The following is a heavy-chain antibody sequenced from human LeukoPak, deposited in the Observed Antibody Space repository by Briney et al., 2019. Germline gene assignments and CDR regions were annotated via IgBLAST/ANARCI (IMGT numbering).Heavy chain of an antibody. Sequence: SETLSLTCAVYGGSFSGYYWSWIRQPPGKGLEWIGEINHSGSTNYNPSLKSRVTISVDTSKNQFSLKLSSVTAADTAVYYCARVYGTYDSSGYSLLVDYWGQGTLVTVSS. J-gene: IGHJ4*02. CDR2: INHSGST. D-gene: IGHD3-22*01. CDR1: GGSFSGYY. CDR3: ARVYGTYDSSGYSLLVDY. V-gene: IGHV4-34*01.